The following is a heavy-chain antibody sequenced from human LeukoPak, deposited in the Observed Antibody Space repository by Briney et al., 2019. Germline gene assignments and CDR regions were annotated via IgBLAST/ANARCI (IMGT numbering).Heavy chain of an antibody. D-gene: IGHD2-2*01. Sequence: GGSLRLSCAASGFTFSSYAMSWVRQAPGKGLEWVSGISGSGSSTYYADPVKGRFTISRDNSKNMLYLQMSSLRAEDTAVYYCAKVRTVVVPAAMVDYWGQGTLVTVSS. V-gene: IGHV3-23*01. CDR2: ISGSGSST. CDR1: GFTFSSYA. CDR3: AKVRTVVVPAAMVDY. J-gene: IGHJ4*02.